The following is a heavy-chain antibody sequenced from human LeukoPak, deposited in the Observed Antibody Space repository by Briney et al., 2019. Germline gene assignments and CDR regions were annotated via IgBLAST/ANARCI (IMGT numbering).Heavy chain of an antibody. J-gene: IGHJ5*02. V-gene: IGHV4-59*01. CDR2: IYYSGST. CDR1: GGSISPYY. CDR3: ARIPAAIDNWFDP. Sequence: PSETLSLTCTVSGGSISPYYWSWIRQPPGKGLEWIGYIYYSGSTNYNPSLKSRVTISVDTSKNQFSLKLSSVTAADTAVYYCARIPAAIDNWFDPWGQGTLVTVSP. D-gene: IGHD2-2*02.